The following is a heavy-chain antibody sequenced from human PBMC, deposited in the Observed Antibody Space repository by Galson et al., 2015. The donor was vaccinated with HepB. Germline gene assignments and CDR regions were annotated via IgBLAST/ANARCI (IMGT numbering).Heavy chain of an antibody. D-gene: IGHD1-26*01. CDR2: INPNSGGT. J-gene: IGHJ4*02. CDR1: GYTFTGYY. Sequence: SVKVSCKASGYTFTGYYMHWVRQAPGQGLEWMGWINPNSGGTNYAQKFQGRVTMTRDTSISTAYMELSRLRSDDTAVYYCASGSGDRRWTSINFDYWGQGTLVTVSS. V-gene: IGHV1-2*02. CDR3: ASGSGDRRWTSINFDY.